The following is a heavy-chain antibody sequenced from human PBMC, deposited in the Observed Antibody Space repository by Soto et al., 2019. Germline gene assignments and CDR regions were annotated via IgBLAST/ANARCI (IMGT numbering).Heavy chain of an antibody. D-gene: IGHD3-9*01. CDR2: IYHSGST. CDR1: GGSISSSNW. V-gene: IGHV4-4*02. CDR3: ARVTFYEFLTGYPELYYFDY. J-gene: IGHJ4*01. Sequence: PSETLSLTCAVSGGSISSSNWWRWVRQPPGQGLEWIGEIYHSGSTNYNPSLKSRVTISQDKSKNQFSLKLSSVTAADTAVYYCARVTFYEFLTGYPELYYFDYWGHGALVTVSS.